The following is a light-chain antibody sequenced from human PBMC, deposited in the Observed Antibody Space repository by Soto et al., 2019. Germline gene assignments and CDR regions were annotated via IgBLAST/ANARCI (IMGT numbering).Light chain of an antibody. CDR1: QGISSY. Sequence: IQLTQSPSSLSASVGDRVTITCRASQGISSYLAWYQQKPGKAPELLISAASTLQSGVPSRFSGSGSGTAFTLTISSLQPEYFATYYCQQLNSYPLTFGGGTKVEIK. V-gene: IGKV1-9*01. J-gene: IGKJ4*01. CDR2: AAS. CDR3: QQLNSYPLT.